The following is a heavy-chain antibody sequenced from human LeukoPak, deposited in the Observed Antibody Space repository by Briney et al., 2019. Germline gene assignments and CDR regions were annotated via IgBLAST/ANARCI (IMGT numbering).Heavy chain of an antibody. V-gene: IGHV1-24*01. J-gene: IGHJ5*02. Sequence: ASVKVSCKVSGYTLTELSMHWVRQAPGKGLEWMGLVDPEDGETIYAEKFQGRVTITADTSTDTAYMELSSLRSEDTAVYYCATDRVGATTAWFDPWGQGTLVTVSS. CDR1: GYTLTELS. CDR2: VDPEDGET. CDR3: ATDRVGATTAWFDP. D-gene: IGHD1-26*01.